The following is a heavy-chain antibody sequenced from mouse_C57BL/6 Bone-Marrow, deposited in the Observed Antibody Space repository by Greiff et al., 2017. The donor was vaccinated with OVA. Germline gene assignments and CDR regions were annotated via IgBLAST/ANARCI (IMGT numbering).Heavy chain of an antibody. Sequence: EVQLQESGPGLVKPSQSLSLTCSVTGYYINSGYYWNWIRQFPGNKLEWMGYISYDGSNNYNPSLQNRISITRDTSKNQVFLKLNAVTTEDTATYYCARDYDYTWFAYWGQGTLVTVSA. V-gene: IGHV3-6*01. CDR1: GYYINSGYY. CDR3: ARDYDYTWFAY. J-gene: IGHJ3*01. CDR2: ISYDGSN. D-gene: IGHD2-4*01.